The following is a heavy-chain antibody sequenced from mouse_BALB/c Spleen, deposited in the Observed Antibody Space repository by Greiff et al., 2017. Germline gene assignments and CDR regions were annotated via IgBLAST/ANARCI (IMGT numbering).Heavy chain of an antibody. Sequence: DVKLVESGGGLVQPGGSRKLSCAASGFTFSSFGMHWVRQAPEKGLEWVAYISSGSSTIYYADTVKGRFTISRDNPKNTLFLQMTSLRSEDTAMYYCARFTTAYYAMDYWGQGTSVTVSS. V-gene: IGHV5-17*02. CDR1: GFTFSSFG. D-gene: IGHD1-2*01. J-gene: IGHJ4*01. CDR2: ISSGSSTI. CDR3: ARFTTAYYAMDY.